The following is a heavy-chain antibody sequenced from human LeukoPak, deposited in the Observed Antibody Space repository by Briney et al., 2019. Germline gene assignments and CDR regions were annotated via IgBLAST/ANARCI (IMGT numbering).Heavy chain of an antibody. D-gene: IGHD3-22*01. J-gene: IGHJ5*02. V-gene: IGHV1-46*01. Sequence: ASVKVSCKASGYTFTSYYMHWVRQAPGQGLEWMGIINPSGGSTSYAQKFQGRVTMTRDTSTSTVYMELSSLRSEDTAVYYCARDPIVYDSSGYYRNWFDPWSQGTLVTVSS. CDR2: INPSGGST. CDR3: ARDPIVYDSSGYYRNWFDP. CDR1: GYTFTSYY.